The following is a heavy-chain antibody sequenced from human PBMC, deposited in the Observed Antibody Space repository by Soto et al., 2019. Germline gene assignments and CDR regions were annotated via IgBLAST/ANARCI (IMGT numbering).Heavy chain of an antibody. CDR3: ARGLDYYDNWFDP. CDR2: INPSSGGT. Sequence: ASVKVSCKASGYTFTGYYMHWVRQAPGQGLEWMGWINPSSGGTNYAQKFQGRVTMTRDTSISTAYMELSRLRSDDTAVYYCARGLDYYDNWFDPWGQGTLVTVSS. J-gene: IGHJ5*02. CDR1: GYTFTGYY. D-gene: IGHD3-10*01. V-gene: IGHV1-2*02.